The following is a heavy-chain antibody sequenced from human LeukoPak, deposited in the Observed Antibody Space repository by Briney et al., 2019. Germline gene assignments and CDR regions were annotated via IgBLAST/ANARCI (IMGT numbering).Heavy chain of an antibody. CDR1: GGSISSSSYY. J-gene: IGHJ4*02. CDR3: ARTSDYGDYFC. V-gene: IGHV4-39*01. D-gene: IGHD4-17*01. CDR2: IYYSGST. Sequence: SETLSLTCTVSGGSISSSSYYWGWIRQPPGKGLEWIVSIYYSGSTYYNPSLKSRVTISVHTSKNQFSLKLSSVTAADTAVYYCARTSDYGDYFCWGQGTLVTVSS.